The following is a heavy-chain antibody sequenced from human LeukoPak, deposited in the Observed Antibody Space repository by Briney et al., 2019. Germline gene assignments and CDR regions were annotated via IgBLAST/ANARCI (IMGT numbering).Heavy chain of an antibody. CDR3: AAQYSGYVRLDY. CDR1: GGSFSGYY. D-gene: IGHD5-12*01. V-gene: IGHV4-34*01. CDR2: ISHIGGT. J-gene: IGHJ4*02. Sequence: SETLSLTCAVYGGSFSGYYWSWIRQPPGKGLEWLGEISHIGGTNYNPSLKSRVTISVDTSKNQFSLKLSSVTAADTAVYYCAAQYSGYVRLDYWGQGTLVTVSS.